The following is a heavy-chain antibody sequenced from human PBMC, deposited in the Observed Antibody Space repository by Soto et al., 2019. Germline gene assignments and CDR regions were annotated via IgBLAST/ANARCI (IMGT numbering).Heavy chain of an antibody. CDR1: GFTFSSYA. CDR2: ISGSGGST. V-gene: IGHV3-23*01. J-gene: IGHJ6*03. Sequence: GGSLRLSCAASGFTFSSYAMSWVRQAPGKGLEWVSAISGSGGSTYYADSVKGRFTISRDNSKNTLYLQMNSLRAEDTAVYYCAKDMRRRYDFWADYYYYMDVWGKGTTVTVSS. D-gene: IGHD3-3*01. CDR3: AKDMRRRYDFWADYYYYMDV.